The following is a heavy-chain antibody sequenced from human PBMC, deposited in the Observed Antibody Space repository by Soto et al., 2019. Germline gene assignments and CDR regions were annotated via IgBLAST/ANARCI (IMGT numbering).Heavy chain of an antibody. J-gene: IGHJ3*02. Sequence: ASVKVSCKASGYSFTSYGISWVRQAPGQGLEWMGWISSYNGNTNYAQKLQGRVTMTTDTSTSTAYMELRSLISYDTAVYYCARDAGNDAFDIWGQGTMVTVSS. CDR3: ARDAGNDAFDI. V-gene: IGHV1-18*01. CDR1: GYSFTSYG. CDR2: ISSYNGNT.